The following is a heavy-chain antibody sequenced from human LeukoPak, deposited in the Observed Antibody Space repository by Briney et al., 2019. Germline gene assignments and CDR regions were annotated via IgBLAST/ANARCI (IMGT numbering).Heavy chain of an antibody. D-gene: IGHD2-15*01. V-gene: IGHV4-59*01. CDR1: GGSISSYY. Sequence: PSETLSLTCTVSGGSISSYYWSWIRQPPGKGLEWIGYIYYSGSTNYNPSLKSRVTISVDTSKNQFSLNLSSVTAADTAVYYCARGKNSALLDYWGQGTLVTVSS. J-gene: IGHJ4*02. CDR2: IYYSGST. CDR3: ARGKNSALLDY.